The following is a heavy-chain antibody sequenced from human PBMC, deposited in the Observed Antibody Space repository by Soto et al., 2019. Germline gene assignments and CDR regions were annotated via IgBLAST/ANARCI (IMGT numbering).Heavy chain of an antibody. CDR2: IIPILGIA. D-gene: IGHD6-13*01. CDR3: ASVRKRSSWGVEYYYGLDV. V-gene: IGHV1-69*09. J-gene: IGHJ6*02. CDR1: GATFTGNG. Sequence: QVPLVQSGPQGKKPGSPGKFASEAPGATFTGNGLKGGRRAPGKGLGWMGGIIPILGIAKNAKNFQDRVTITAEKATFTAYMELSSLRSEDTAVYYCASVRKRSSWGVEYYYGLDVRGQGTRVTVSS.